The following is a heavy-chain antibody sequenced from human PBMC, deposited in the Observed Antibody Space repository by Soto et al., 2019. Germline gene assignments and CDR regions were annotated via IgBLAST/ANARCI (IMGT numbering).Heavy chain of an antibody. Sequence: PSETLSLTCAVYGGPFSGYYWTWIRQPPGTGLDWIGEINHSGSTNYNPSLKSRVTISVDTSKNQFSLKLTSVTAADTAVYYCARDKITGLFDYWGQGTLVTVSS. J-gene: IGHJ4*02. V-gene: IGHV4-34*01. CDR2: INHSGST. D-gene: IGHD2-8*02. CDR1: GGPFSGYY. CDR3: ARDKITGLFDY.